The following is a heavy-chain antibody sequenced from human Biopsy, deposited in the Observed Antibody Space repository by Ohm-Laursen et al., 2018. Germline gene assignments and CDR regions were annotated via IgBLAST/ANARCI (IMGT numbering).Heavy chain of an antibody. J-gene: IGHJ5*02. CDR3: ARHPTGFWFDP. Sequence: SETLSLTCTVSGGSISSSTPYYWAWLRQPPGKGLEWIGSIYNTETTFYNPSLKSRVTISVDTSTNQFSLKVSSVTAADTALYFCARHPTGFWFDPWGQGTLVTVSS. CDR2: IYNTETT. V-gene: IGHV4-39*01. CDR1: GGSISSSTPYY.